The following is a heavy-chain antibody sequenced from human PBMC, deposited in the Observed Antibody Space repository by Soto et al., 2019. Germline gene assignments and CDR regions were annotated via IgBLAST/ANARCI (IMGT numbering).Heavy chain of an antibody. V-gene: IGHV3-23*01. Sequence: EVQLLESGGGLVQPGGCLRLSCAASGFTFSSYAMTWVRQAPGKGLEWVSVISDSGDSTYYADSVKGRFTISRDNSNNTLYLQMNRLSAEDTAVYFCAKATSKFYNHYGMYVWGPGTTVTVSS. J-gene: IGHJ6*02. CDR1: GFTFSSYA. CDR3: AKATSKFYNHYGMYV. CDR2: ISDSGDST.